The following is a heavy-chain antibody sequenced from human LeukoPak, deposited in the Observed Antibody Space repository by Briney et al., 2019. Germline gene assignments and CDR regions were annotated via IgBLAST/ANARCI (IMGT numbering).Heavy chain of an antibody. CDR3: AGDLEADYYYYYMDV. J-gene: IGHJ6*03. V-gene: IGHV3-30*04. CDR1: GFTFSSYA. CDR2: ISYDGSNK. D-gene: IGHD6-13*01. Sequence: GGSLRLSCAASGFTFSSYAMHWVRQAPGKGLEWVAVISYDGSNKYYADSVKGRFTISRDNSKNTLYLQMNSLRAEDTAVYYCAGDLEADYYYYYMDVWGKGTTVTVSS.